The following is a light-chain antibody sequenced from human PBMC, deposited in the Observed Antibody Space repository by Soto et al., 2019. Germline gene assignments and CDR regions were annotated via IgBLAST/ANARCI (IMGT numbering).Light chain of an antibody. J-gene: IGKJ1*01. CDR3: QQSYSTPRT. CDR2: AAS. Sequence: DIQMTQSPSSVSAAVGDRVTITCRDSQSISSYLNWYQQKPGKAPKLLIYAASSLQSGVPSRFSGSGSGTDFTLTISSLQPEDFATYYCQQSYSTPRTCGQGTKVDI. V-gene: IGKV1-39*01. CDR1: QSISSY.